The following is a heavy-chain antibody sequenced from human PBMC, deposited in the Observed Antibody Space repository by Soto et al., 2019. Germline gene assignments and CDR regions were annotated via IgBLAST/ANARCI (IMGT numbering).Heavy chain of an antibody. CDR2: IYPGDSDT. Sequence: GESLKISCKGSGYSFTSYWIGWVRQMPGKGLEWMGIIYPGDSDTRYSPSFQGQVTISADKSISTAYLQWSSLKASDTAMYYCARQASYGSGNIVFNYYYYYMDVWGKGTTVTVSS. V-gene: IGHV5-51*01. CDR3: ARQASYGSGNIVFNYYYYYMDV. D-gene: IGHD3-10*01. J-gene: IGHJ6*03. CDR1: GYSFTSYW.